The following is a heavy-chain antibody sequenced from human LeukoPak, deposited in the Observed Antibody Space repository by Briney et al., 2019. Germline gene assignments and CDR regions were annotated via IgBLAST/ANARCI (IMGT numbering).Heavy chain of an antibody. CDR3: ARAFHYDSGSYYNAPLDD. D-gene: IGHD3-10*01. Sequence: GASVKVSCKASGYTFTGYYMHWVRQAPGQGLEWMGWINPNSGGTNYAQKFQGRVTMTSDTSIDTAYMELSSLRSDDTAVYYCARAFHYDSGSYYNAPLDDWGQGTLVTVSS. J-gene: IGHJ4*02. CDR2: INPNSGGT. V-gene: IGHV1-2*02. CDR1: GYTFTGYY.